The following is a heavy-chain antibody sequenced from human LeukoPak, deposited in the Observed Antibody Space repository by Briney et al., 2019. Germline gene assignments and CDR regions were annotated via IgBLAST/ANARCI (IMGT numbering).Heavy chain of an antibody. D-gene: IGHD3-22*01. CDR1: GGSISSYY. CDR2: IYYSGST. V-gene: IGHV4-59*01. J-gene: IGHJ6*03. CDR3: ARVYDSSGMDYYYYYMDV. Sequence: PSETLSLTCTVSGGSISSYYWSWIRQPPGKGLEWIGYIYYSGSTNYNPSLKSRVTISVDTSKNQFSLKLSSVTAADTAVYYCARVYDSSGMDYYYYYMDVWGQGTTVTVSS.